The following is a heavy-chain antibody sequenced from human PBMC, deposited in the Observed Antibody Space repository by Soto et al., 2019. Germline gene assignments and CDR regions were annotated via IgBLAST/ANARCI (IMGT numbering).Heavy chain of an antibody. CDR3: TRDWRHFVH. V-gene: IGHV3-7*04. Sequence: PGGSLRLACAASGFTCSGVFMTWVRQAPGKGLEWVANIRQDGSEKNYVDSVRGRFTISRDNAENTPYLQMNNLKAEDTALYYCTRDWRHFVHWSQGALVTVSS. J-gene: IGHJ5*02. CDR1: GFTCSGVF. CDR2: IRQDGSEK.